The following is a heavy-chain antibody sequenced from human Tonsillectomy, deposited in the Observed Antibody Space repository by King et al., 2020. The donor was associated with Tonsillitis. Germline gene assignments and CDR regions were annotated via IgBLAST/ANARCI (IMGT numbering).Heavy chain of an antibody. V-gene: IGHV3-30-3*01. D-gene: IGHD6-19*01. CDR3: ATGRYSSGWAAFDI. Sequence: QVQLVESGGGVVQPGRSLRLSCAASGLAFSGYALHWVRQAPGKGLEWVSVISYDESNEYYADAVRGRFTISRDNSKSTLFLQMNSLRDEDTAIYYCATGRYSSGWAAFDIWGQGTVVAVSS. CDR1: GLAFSGYA. CDR2: ISYDESNE. J-gene: IGHJ3*02.